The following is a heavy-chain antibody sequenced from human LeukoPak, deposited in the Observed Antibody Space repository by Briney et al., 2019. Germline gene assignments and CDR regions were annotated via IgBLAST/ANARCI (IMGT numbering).Heavy chain of an antibody. Sequence: GASVKVSCKASGGTFSSYAISWVRQAPGQGREWMGGIIPIFGTANYAQKFQGRVTITADKSTSTAYMELSSLRSEDTAVYYCARALNYDFWSGYSLYYYYYMDVWGKGTTVTVSS. J-gene: IGHJ6*03. CDR1: GGTFSSYA. CDR2: IIPIFGTA. V-gene: IGHV1-69*06. D-gene: IGHD3-3*01. CDR3: ARALNYDFWSGYSLYYYYYMDV.